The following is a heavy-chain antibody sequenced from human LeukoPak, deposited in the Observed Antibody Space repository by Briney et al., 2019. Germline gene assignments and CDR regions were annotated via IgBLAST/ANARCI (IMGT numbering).Heavy chain of an antibody. CDR1: GFNFDDYA. Sequence: GRSLRLSCAVSGFNFDDYAMHWVRQAPGRGLEWVSGINWKTGNGIYADSVKRRFTISRDNAKNSLYLQMSSLRAEDTALYYCTRRAARWQFDLWGRGTLLTVSS. CDR3: TRRAARWQFDL. J-gene: IGHJ2*01. CDR2: INWKTGNG. V-gene: IGHV3-9*01. D-gene: IGHD5-24*01.